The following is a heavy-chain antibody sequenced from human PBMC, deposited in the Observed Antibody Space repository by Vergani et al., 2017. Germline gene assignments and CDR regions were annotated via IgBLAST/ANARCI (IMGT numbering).Heavy chain of an antibody. D-gene: IGHD4-17*01. CDR1: GGSISRYY. CDR2: IYYSGST. Sequence: QVQLQESGPGLVKPSETLSLTCTVSGGSISRYYWSWIRQPPGKGLEWIGYIYYSGSTNYNPSLKSRVTISVDTSKNQFSLKLSSVTAADTAVYYCARDKTSDYGDYYYMDVWGKGTTVTVSS. CDR3: ARDKTSDYGDYYYMDV. V-gene: IGHV4-59*01. J-gene: IGHJ6*03.